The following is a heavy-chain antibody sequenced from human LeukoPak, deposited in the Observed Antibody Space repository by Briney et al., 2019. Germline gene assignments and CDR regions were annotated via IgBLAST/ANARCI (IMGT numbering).Heavy chain of an antibody. CDR1: GGSISSYY. CDR3: AAERITIFGVGTYFDY. CDR2: IYYSGST. V-gene: IGHV4-59*01. J-gene: IGHJ4*02. Sequence: SETLSLTCTVSGGSISSYYWSWIRQPPGKGLEWIGYIYYSGSTNYNPSLKSRVTISVDTSKNQFSLRLSSVTAADTAVYYCAAERITIFGVGTYFDYWGQGTLVTVSS. D-gene: IGHD3-3*01.